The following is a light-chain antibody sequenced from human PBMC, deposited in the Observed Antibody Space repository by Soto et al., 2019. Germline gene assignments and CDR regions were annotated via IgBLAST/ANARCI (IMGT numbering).Light chain of an antibody. V-gene: IGKV3-20*01. Sequence: EIVLTQSPGTLSLSPGERATLSCRASQSVSSTYLAWYQQKPGQAPRPLIYGASSRATGIPDRFSGSGSGTDFTLTISRLEPEDCAVSYCQQYGSSPPINFGQGTRLESK. CDR3: QQYGSSPPIN. CDR1: QSVSSTY. J-gene: IGKJ5*01. CDR2: GAS.